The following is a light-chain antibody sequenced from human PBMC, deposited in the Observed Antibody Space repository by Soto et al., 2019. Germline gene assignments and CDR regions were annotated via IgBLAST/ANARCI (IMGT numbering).Light chain of an antibody. V-gene: IGKV3-20*01. Sequence: ETILTQSPGTLSLSPGERATLSCKTSQAVTSNYLAWYQQKFGQAPRLLIYGASSRATAIPDRFSGSGSGTDFTLTNTRLEPEDCAVYYCQLYGTSPRYIFGQGTKLELK. CDR2: GAS. CDR1: QAVTSNY. CDR3: QLYGTSPRYI. J-gene: IGKJ2*01.